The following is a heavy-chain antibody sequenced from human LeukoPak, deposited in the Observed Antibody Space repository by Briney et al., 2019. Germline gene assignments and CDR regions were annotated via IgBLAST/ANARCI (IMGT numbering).Heavy chain of an antibody. CDR1: GYTFSSNY. CDR3: ARMGMDAAMITNFFDY. Sequence: ASVKVFCKASGYTFSSNYMHWVRQAPGQGLEWMGAIHPSGGSTSYAQKFQGRVTMTKDTSMSTAYMELSSLRSEDTAIYYCARMGMDAAMITNFFDYWGQGTLITVSS. D-gene: IGHD5-18*01. V-gene: IGHV1-46*01. J-gene: IGHJ4*02. CDR2: IHPSGGST.